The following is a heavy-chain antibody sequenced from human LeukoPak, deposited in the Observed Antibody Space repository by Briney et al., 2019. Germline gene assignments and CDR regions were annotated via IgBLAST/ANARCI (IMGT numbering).Heavy chain of an antibody. V-gene: IGHV3-21*01. CDR3: ARVTSYFYNTSGDYYFDY. CDR2: ISRSATYL. D-gene: IGHD3-22*01. CDR1: GFTFSGYS. Sequence: GGSLRLSCAASGFTFSGYSMNWVRQAPGKGLEWVSSISRSATYLYYADSLQGRFTVSRDDAKSSLYLQMDSLRAEDTAVYYCARVTSYFYNTSGDYYFDYWGQGTLVTVSS. J-gene: IGHJ4*02.